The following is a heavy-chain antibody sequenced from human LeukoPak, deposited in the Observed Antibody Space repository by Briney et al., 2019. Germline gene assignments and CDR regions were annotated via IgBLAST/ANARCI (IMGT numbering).Heavy chain of an antibody. Sequence: PSQTLSLTCTVSGGSISSGGYYWGWIRQPPGKGLEWIGSIYYSGSTYYNPSLKSRVTISVDTSKNQFSLKLSSVTAADTAVYYCARLPKVWELALGAFDIWGQGTMVTVSS. CDR3: ARLPKVWELALGAFDI. CDR2: IYYSGST. D-gene: IGHD1-26*01. V-gene: IGHV4-39*01. J-gene: IGHJ3*02. CDR1: GGSISSGGYY.